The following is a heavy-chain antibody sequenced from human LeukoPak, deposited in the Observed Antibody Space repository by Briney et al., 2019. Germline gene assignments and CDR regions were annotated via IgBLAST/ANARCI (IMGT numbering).Heavy chain of an antibody. D-gene: IGHD6-19*01. Sequence: SVKVSCKASGGTFSSYAISWVRQAPGQGLEWMGRIIPILGIANYAQKFQGRVTITADKSTSTAYMELSSLRSEDTAVYYCARDHEGSGHWGDWFDPWGQGTLVTVSS. CDR3: ARDHEGSGHWGDWFDP. V-gene: IGHV1-69*04. J-gene: IGHJ5*02. CDR2: IIPILGIA. CDR1: GGTFSSYA.